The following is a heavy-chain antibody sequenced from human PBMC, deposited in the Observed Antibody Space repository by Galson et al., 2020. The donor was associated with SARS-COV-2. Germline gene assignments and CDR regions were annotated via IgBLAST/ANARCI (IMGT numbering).Heavy chain of an antibody. CDR2: FDPQDGET. V-gene: IGHV1-24*01. CDR1: GYTLTELS. CDR3: ATGPAVAGTLSGYYYYYGMDV. Sequence: ASVTVSCKVSGYTLTELSMHCVRQAPGKGLEWMGGFDPQDGETIYAQKFQGRVTMTEDTSTDTAYMELSSLRSEDTAVYYCATGPAVAGTLSGYYYYYGMDVWGQGTTVTVSS. J-gene: IGHJ6*02. D-gene: IGHD6-19*01.